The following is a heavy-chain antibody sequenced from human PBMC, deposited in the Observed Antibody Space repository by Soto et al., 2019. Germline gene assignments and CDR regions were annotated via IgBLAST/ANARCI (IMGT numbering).Heavy chain of an antibody. CDR1: GYSISSGYY. J-gene: IGHJ4*02. D-gene: IGHD3-10*01. V-gene: IGHV4-38-2*01. CDR3: ARVGEIIGDY. Sequence: PSETLSLTCAVSGYSISSGYYWGWIRQPPGKGLEWIGSIYHSGSTYYNPSLKSRVTLSVDTSKNQFSLKLISVTAADTAVYYCARVGEIIGDYWGQGTLVTVSS. CDR2: IYHSGST.